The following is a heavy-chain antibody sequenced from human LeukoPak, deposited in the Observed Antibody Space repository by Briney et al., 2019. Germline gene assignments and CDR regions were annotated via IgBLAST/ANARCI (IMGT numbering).Heavy chain of an antibody. CDR3: ARNPYYDTSGNYMDV. V-gene: IGHV3-64*01. CDR2: ISSSGGST. D-gene: IGHD3-22*01. CDR1: GFTFSSYA. Sequence: GGSLRLSCAASGFTFSSYAMHWVRQAPGKGLEYVSAISSSGGSTYYANSVKGRFTISRDNSKNTLYLQMGSLRAEDMAVYYCARNPYYDTSGNYMDVWGEGTTVTVSS. J-gene: IGHJ6*03.